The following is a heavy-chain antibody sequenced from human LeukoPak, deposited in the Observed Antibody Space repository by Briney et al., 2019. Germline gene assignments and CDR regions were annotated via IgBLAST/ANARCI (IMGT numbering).Heavy chain of an antibody. Sequence: GESLKISCKGSGYNFTSYWISWVRQMPGKGLEWMGRIDPSDSYTNYSPSFQGHVTISADRSISTAYLQWSSLKASDTAMYYCASQCSGGSCYNDAAFDIWGQGTMVTVSS. CDR1: GYNFTSYW. D-gene: IGHD2-15*01. V-gene: IGHV5-10-1*01. J-gene: IGHJ3*02. CDR3: ASQCSGGSCYNDAAFDI. CDR2: IDPSDSYT.